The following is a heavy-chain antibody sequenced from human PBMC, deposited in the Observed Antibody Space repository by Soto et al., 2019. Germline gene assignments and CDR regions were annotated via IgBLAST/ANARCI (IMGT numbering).Heavy chain of an antibody. CDR3: AKGGTRGLYYFDY. J-gene: IGHJ4*02. V-gene: IGHV3-23*01. CDR2: ISGSGGSP. D-gene: IGHD5-12*01. CDR1: GFTFSNYA. Sequence: GGSLRLSCAASGFTFSNYAMNWVRQAPGKGLEWVSTISGSGGSPYYADSVKGRFTISRDNSKNTLYLQMNSLRAGDSAIYYCAKGGTRGLYYFDYWGQGTLVTVSS.